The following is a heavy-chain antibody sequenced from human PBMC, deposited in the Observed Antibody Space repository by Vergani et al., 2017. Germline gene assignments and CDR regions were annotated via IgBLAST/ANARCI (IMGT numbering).Heavy chain of an antibody. V-gene: IGHV4-61*02. D-gene: IGHD2-2*01. CDR3: ARSTPGSRAFDI. CDR2: IYTSGST. J-gene: IGHJ3*02. Sequence: QVQLQESGPGLVKPSQTLSLTCTVSGGSISSGSYYWSWIRQPAGKGLEWIGRIYTSGSTNYNPSLKSRVTISVDTSNNQFSLKLSSVTAADTAVYYCARSTPGSRAFDIWGQGTMVTVSS. CDR1: GGSISSGSYY.